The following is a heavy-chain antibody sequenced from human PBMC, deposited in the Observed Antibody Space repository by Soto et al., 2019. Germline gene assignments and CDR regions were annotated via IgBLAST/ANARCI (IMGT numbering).Heavy chain of an antibody. CDR2: IHFDGSTT. CDR3: ARDAYITGYFQFDY. D-gene: IGHD6-19*01. Sequence: GGALRLSCAASGFTFSSYWMHWVRQVPGKGLVWVSRIHFDGSTTHYADSVKGRFTISRDNAKNTLSLQMNSLRAEDAAVYYCARDAYITGYFQFDYWGQGTLVTVSS. V-gene: IGHV3-74*01. CDR1: GFTFSSYW. J-gene: IGHJ4*02.